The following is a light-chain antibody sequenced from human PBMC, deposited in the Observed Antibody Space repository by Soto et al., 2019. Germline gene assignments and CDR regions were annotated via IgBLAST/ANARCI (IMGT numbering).Light chain of an antibody. Sequence: QSALTQPASVSGSPGQSITSSCSGTTNDVGGYNYVSWYQQHPGKAPKLLIYGVTDRPSGVSSSFSGSKSGNADSLTISGLQAEDEGDYYCSSYTSSYTWIFGGGTQLTVL. CDR3: SSYTSSYTWI. J-gene: IGLJ3*02. CDR2: GVT. V-gene: IGLV2-14*03. CDR1: TNDVGGYNY.